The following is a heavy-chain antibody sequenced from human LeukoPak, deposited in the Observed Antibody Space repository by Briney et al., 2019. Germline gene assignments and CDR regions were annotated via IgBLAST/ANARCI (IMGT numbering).Heavy chain of an antibody. V-gene: IGHV3-53*01. J-gene: IGHJ4*02. CDR3: ARCEGDSSSWYEF. CDR1: GFTVSSNY. D-gene: IGHD6-13*01. CDR2: IYSGGST. Sequence: GGSLRLSCAASGFTVSSNYMSWVRQAPGKGLEWVSVIYSGGSTYYADSVKGRSTISRDNSKNTLYLQMNSLRAEDTAVYYCARCEGDSSSWYEFGGQGTLVTVSS.